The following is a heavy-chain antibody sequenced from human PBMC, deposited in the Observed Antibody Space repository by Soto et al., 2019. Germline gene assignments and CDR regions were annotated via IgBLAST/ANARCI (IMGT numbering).Heavy chain of an antibody. D-gene: IGHD6-19*01. CDR3: ATWLVLGNYYYYGMDV. Sequence: SETLSLTCTVSGGSISSSRCHWGWIRQPPGKGLEWIASIKYSGTTFYNPSLKSRVTISVDTSKNQFSLKLSSVTAADTAVYYCATWLVLGNYYYYGMDVWGQGTTVTVSS. CDR2: IKYSGTT. CDR1: GGSISSSRCH. J-gene: IGHJ6*02. V-gene: IGHV4-39*01.